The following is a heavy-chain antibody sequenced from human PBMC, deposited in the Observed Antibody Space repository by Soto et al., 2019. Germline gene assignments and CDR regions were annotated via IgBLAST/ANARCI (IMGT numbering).Heavy chain of an antibody. J-gene: IGHJ4*02. D-gene: IGHD2-15*01. CDR1: GFVFSVYC. CDR3: AKGEYCSGVNCYFDY. CDR2: VSFDGINE. Sequence: GGSMILSCAGSGFVFSVYCMHWVRQAPGKGLEWVALVSFDGINEYYADSVRGRFTISRDNSESTLYLNMDSLRPEDTAVYYCAKGEYCSGVNCYFDYWGQGTPVTVSS. V-gene: IGHV3-30*18.